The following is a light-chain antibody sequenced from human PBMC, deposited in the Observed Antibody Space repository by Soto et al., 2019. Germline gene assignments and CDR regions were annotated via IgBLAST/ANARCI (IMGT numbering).Light chain of an antibody. Sequence: DIQMTQSPSTLSASVGDRVTITCRARQSISIWLAWYQQKPGKAPKLLIYDASILKSGVPSRFSGSGSGTEFTLTISSLQADDFATYYCQQYNSYRTFGQGTKVEIK. CDR2: DAS. V-gene: IGKV1-5*01. J-gene: IGKJ1*01. CDR1: QSISIW. CDR3: QQYNSYRT.